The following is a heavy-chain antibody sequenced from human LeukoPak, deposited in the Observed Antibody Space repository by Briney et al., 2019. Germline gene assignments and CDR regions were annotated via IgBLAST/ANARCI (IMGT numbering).Heavy chain of an antibody. CDR2: INPDGSQK. D-gene: IGHD2/OR15-2a*01. J-gene: IGHJ4*02. Sequence: GGSLILSCEASGFTFSGNWMSWVRQAPGKGLEWVASINPDGSQKLYVESVKGRFTISRDNTGRSLYLQMNSLGSDDTAMYYCAKLLGTVTTYDSWGQGTRVTASS. CDR3: AKLLGTVTTYDS. CDR1: GFTFSGNW. V-gene: IGHV3-7*01.